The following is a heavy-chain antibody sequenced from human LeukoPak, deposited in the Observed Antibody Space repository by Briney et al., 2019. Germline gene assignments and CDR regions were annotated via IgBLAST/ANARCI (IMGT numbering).Heavy chain of an antibody. D-gene: IGHD1-14*01. CDR3: AREGPGGYFDY. Sequence: SETLSLTCTVSGGSISSYYWSWIRQPPGKGLEWIGYIYYSGSTNYNPSLKSRVTISLDTSKNQFSLKLSSVTAADTAVYYCAREGPGGYFDYWGQGTLVTVSS. CDR2: IYYSGST. J-gene: IGHJ4*02. V-gene: IGHV4-59*01. CDR1: GGSISSYY.